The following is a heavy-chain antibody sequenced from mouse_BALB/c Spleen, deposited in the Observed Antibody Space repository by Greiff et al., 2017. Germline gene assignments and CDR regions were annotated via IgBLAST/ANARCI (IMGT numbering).Heavy chain of an antibody. CDR2: ISYSGST. CDR1: GYSITSDYA. J-gene: IGHJ3*01. Sequence: EVQLVESGPGLVKPSQSLSLTCTVTGYSITSDYAWNWIRQFPGNKLEWMGYISYSGSTSYNPSLKSRISITRDTSKNQFFLQLNSVTTEDTATYYCAETARATLAYWGQGTLVTVSA. D-gene: IGHD3-2*01. V-gene: IGHV3-2*02. CDR3: AETARATLAY.